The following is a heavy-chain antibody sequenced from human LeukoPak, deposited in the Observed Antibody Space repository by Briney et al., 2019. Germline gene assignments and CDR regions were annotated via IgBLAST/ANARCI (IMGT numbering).Heavy chain of an antibody. J-gene: IGHJ4*02. CDR1: RFPFSRYG. Sequence: PGESLTLSCTASRFPFSRYGMPWLRHAPAKGLPWVAFIRYDGTNKYYSDSVKGRFTVSRDNSKTTLYIQMNSLRAEDTAVYYCAKSTGEQLYFRDFDYWGQGTLVTVAS. V-gene: IGHV3-30*02. CDR2: IRYDGTNK. D-gene: IGHD1/OR15-1a*01. CDR3: AKSTGEQLYFRDFDY.